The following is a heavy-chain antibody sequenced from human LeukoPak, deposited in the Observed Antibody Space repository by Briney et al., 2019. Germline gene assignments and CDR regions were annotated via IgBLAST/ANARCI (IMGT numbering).Heavy chain of an antibody. CDR2: ISYDGSNK. J-gene: IGHJ4*02. CDR3: AKDQKELDGTTIDY. CDR1: KSSLSAWA. D-gene: IGHD1-1*01. V-gene: IGHV3-30*04. Sequence: GGSLRLSCAAAKSSLSAWAMHWVRQAPGKGLEWVAVISYDGSNKYYADSVKGRFTISRDNSKNTLYLQMNSLRGEDTAVYYCAKDQKELDGTTIDYWGQGTLVTVSS.